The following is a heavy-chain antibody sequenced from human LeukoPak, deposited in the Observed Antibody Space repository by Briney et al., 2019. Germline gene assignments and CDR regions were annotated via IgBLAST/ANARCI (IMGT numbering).Heavy chain of an antibody. V-gene: IGHV3-74*01. CDR3: AREEITVTDAFDI. D-gene: IGHD4-17*01. CDR2: INSDGTTI. Sequence: GGSLTLSCAASAFTFSDYWMDWARQAPGKGLVWVSRINSDGTTINYADSVKGRFSISRDNAKNTLYLQMNSLGAEDMAVYYCAREEITVTDAFDIWGQGTMVTVSS. J-gene: IGHJ3*02. CDR1: AFTFSDYW.